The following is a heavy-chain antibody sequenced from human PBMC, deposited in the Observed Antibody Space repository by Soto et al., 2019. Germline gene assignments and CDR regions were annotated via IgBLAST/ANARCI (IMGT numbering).Heavy chain of an antibody. CDR1: GFTFSDYY. CDR3: FKLANNGWYAPIDY. CDR2: ISSSGSTI. Sequence: PGGSLRLCCAASGFTFSDYYMSWIRQAPGRGLEWVSYISSSGSTIYYADSVKGRFTISRDNAKNSLYLQMNSLRPEDTALYYCFKLANNGWYAPIDYWGHGTLVTGSS. J-gene: IGHJ4*01. D-gene: IGHD6-19*01. V-gene: IGHV3-11*01.